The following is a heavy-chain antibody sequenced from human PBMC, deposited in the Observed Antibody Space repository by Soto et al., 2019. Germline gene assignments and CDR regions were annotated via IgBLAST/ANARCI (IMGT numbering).Heavy chain of an antibody. D-gene: IGHD6-13*01. CDR2: ISSSSSYI. J-gene: IGHJ6*02. V-gene: IGHV3-21*01. CDR3: ASPGPAAGYYGMDV. Sequence: PGGSLRLSCAASGFTFSSYSMNWVRQAPGKGLEWVSSISSSSSYIYYADSVKGRFTISRDNAKNSLYLQMNSLRAEDTAVYYCASPGPAAGYYGMDVWGQGTTVTVSS. CDR1: GFTFSSYS.